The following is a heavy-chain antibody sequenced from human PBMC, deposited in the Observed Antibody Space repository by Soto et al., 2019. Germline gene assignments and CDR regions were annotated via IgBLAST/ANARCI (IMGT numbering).Heavy chain of an antibody. J-gene: IGHJ6*02. CDR1: GVTFSGYS. CDR2: ISGSGGST. Sequence: GGSLRLSCAASGVTFSGYSMSWVRQAPGKGLEWVSAISGSGGSTYYADSVKGRFTISRDNSKNTLYLQMNSLRAEDTAVYYCAKDYYDSSGPTDYYYGMDVWGQGTTVTVSS. V-gene: IGHV3-23*01. D-gene: IGHD3-22*01. CDR3: AKDYYDSSGPTDYYYGMDV.